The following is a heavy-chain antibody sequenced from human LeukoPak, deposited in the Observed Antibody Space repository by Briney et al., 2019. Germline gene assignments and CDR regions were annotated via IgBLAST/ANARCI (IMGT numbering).Heavy chain of an antibody. CDR3: AREPRGRITMVRGVMCYMAV. CDR2: IYYSGST. D-gene: IGHD3-10*01. CDR1: GGSISISSYY. Sequence: SETLSLTCTVSGGSISISSYYWGWIRQPPGKGLEWSGRIYYSGSTCYNPSLKRRVAISVDTSKNQFSLKLSSVTAADTAVYYCAREPRGRITMVRGVMCYMAVCGKGTTVTVSS. V-gene: IGHV4-39*07. J-gene: IGHJ6*03.